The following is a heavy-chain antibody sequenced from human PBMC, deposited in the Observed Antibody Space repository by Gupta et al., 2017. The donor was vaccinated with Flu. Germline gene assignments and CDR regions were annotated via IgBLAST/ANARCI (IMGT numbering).Heavy chain of an antibody. CDR3: AAALVGCSGNNCYPP. CDR2: IVVGSSKT. J-gene: IGHJ5*02. V-gene: IGHV1-58*01. D-gene: IGHD2-2*01. Sequence: GFTFTRSGVQWVRQARGQRLEWIGWIVVGSSKTNYAQKFQERVTISRDMSTGTAYMELSSLRSEDTAVYYCAAALVGCSGNNCYPPWGQGTLVTVXS. CDR1: GFTFTRSG.